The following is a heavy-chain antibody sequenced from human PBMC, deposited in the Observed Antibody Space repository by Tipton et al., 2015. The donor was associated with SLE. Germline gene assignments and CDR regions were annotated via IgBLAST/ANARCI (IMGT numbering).Heavy chain of an antibody. J-gene: IGHJ3*02. CDR2: IYYSGST. CDR1: GGSISSYY. Sequence: LRLSCTVSGGSISSYYWSWIRQPPGKGLEGIGYIYYSGSTNYNPSLKSRVTISVETSKNQFSLKLSSVTAADTAVYYCAREVDYYDSSGYYYDAFDIWGQGTMVTVSS. V-gene: IGHV4-59*01. D-gene: IGHD3-22*01. CDR3: AREVDYYDSSGYYYDAFDI.